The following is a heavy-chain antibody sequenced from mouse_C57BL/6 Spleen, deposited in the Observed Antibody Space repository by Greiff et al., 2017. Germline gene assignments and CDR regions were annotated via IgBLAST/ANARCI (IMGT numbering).Heavy chain of an antibody. CDR2: LYPRSGNT. V-gene: IGHV1-81*01. D-gene: IGHD2-4*01. J-gene: IGHJ1*03. CDR3: ARRGDYDWYFDV. Sequence: VQLQQSGAELARPGASVKLSCKASGYTFTSYGISWVPQRTGQGLEWIGGLYPRSGNTYYNEKFKCKATLTADESSSKAYMELRSLTSEYSAVYFCARRGDYDWYFDVGGTGTTVTVSS. CDR1: GYTFTSYG.